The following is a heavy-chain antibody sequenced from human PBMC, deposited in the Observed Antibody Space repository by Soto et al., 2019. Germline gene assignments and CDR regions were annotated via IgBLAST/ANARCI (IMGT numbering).Heavy chain of an antibody. CDR3: ARPLWRDDYNWGYFDL. J-gene: IGHJ2*01. CDR2: ISYDGSNK. D-gene: IGHD4-4*01. V-gene: IGHV3-30-3*01. Sequence: QVQLVESGGGVVQPGRSLRLSCAASGFTFNSYAMHWVRQAPGKGLEWVAVISYDGSNKYYADPVKGRFTISRDNSKNTLYLQMNSLRLEDTAVYYCARPLWRDDYNWGYFDLWGRGTLVTVSS. CDR1: GFTFNSYA.